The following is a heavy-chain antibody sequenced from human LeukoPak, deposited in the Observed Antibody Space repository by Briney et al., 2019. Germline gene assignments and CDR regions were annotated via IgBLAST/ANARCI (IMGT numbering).Heavy chain of an antibody. CDR2: INHSGST. CDR3: ARVLGGPSVS. CDR1: SGSFSGYY. Sequence: SETLSLTCAVYSGSFSGYYWSWIRQPPGKGLEWIGEINHSGSTNYNPSLKSRVTISVDTSKNQFSLKLSSVTAADTAVYYCARVLGGPSVSWGQGTLVTVSS. D-gene: IGHD2-15*01. V-gene: IGHV4-34*01. J-gene: IGHJ4*02.